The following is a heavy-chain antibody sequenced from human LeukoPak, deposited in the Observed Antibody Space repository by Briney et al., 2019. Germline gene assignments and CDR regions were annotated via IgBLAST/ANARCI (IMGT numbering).Heavy chain of an antibody. CDR3: ARVIRSTVKSDWFDP. CDR2: ISAYNGNT. D-gene: IGHD4-11*01. Sequence: ASVKVSCKASGHTFTSYGISWVRQAPGQGLEWMGWISAYNGNTNYAQKLQGRVTMTTDTSTSTAYMELRSLRSDDTAVYYCARVIRSTVKSDWFDPWGQGTLVTVSS. CDR1: GHTFTSYG. V-gene: IGHV1-18*01. J-gene: IGHJ5*02.